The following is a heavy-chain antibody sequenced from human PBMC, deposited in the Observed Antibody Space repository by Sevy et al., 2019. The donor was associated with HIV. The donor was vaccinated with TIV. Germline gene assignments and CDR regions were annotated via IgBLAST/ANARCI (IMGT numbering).Heavy chain of an antibody. V-gene: IGHV3-48*02. Sequence: GGSLGLSCAASGFTFSSYSMNWVRQAPGKGLEWVSYISSSSSTIYYADSVKGRFTISRDNAKNSLYLQMNSLRDEDTAVYYCAREIHGSGSYYRGWAFDIWGQGTMVTVSS. CDR3: AREIHGSGSYYRGWAFDI. CDR1: GFTFSSYS. CDR2: ISSSSSTI. D-gene: IGHD3-10*01. J-gene: IGHJ3*02.